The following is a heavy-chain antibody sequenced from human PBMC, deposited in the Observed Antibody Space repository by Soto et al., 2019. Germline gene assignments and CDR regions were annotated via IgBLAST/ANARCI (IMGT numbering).Heavy chain of an antibody. D-gene: IGHD2-15*01. CDR1: GDTFSNFA. CDR3: ARDDCSGDGCYQHY. J-gene: IGHJ4*02. Sequence: QVQLLQSGAEVKKPGSSVKVSCKASGDTFSNFAISWVRQAPGQGLEWMGGIIPLFGTAHYAQKVQDRVTITSDESTSTAYMELSSLKSEDTAGYYCARDDCSGDGCYQHYWGQGTLVTVSS. CDR2: IIPLFGTA. V-gene: IGHV1-69*01.